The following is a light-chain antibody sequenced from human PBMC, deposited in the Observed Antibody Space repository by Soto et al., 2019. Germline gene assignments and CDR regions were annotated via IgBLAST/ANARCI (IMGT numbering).Light chain of an antibody. CDR2: GAS. Sequence: EVVMTQSPATVPVSPGEGVTLSCRASQTISNDLAWYQQKPGQAPRLLIYGASTRATGVPARFSGGGSGTELTLTISSLQSEDFAFYYCQQNNKWPPVTFGGGTKVEIK. CDR3: QQNNKWPPVT. J-gene: IGKJ4*01. CDR1: QTISND. V-gene: IGKV3-15*01.